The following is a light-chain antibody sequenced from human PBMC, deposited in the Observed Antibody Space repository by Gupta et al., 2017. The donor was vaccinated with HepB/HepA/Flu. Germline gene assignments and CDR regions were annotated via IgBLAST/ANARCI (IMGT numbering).Light chain of an antibody. CDR2: NTN. CDR3: LLDSSAALV. CDR1: TGAVTNGHY. V-gene: IGLV7-46*01. J-gene: IGLJ2*01. Sequence: QAAVSHAPSLTASPGGTVTLTCGSNTGAVTNGHYPYWFQQKPGKVPRILIYNTNNKHSWTPGRFSGSLLGDTAALTLTGAQPEDEADYYCLLDSSAALVFGGGTKLTVL.